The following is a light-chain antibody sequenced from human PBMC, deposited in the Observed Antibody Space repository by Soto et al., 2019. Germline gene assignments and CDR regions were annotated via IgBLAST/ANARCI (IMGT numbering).Light chain of an antibody. CDR2: WAS. Sequence: DIVMTQSPDSLAVSLGEKATITCKSSPSVFYTSTGQNPVAWYQQKPGQPPHLLFYWASTRESGVPDRLSGSGSGTDFTLPVGSLQPDDSAVYSCQQYFSVPVTFGGGTKLVIK. CDR1: PSVFYTSTGQNP. J-gene: IGKJ4*01. CDR3: QQYFSVPVT. V-gene: IGKV4-1*01.